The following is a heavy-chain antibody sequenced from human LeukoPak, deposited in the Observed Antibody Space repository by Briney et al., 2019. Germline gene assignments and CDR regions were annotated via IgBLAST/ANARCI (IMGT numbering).Heavy chain of an antibody. CDR2: INHSGST. D-gene: IGHD5-24*01. J-gene: IGHJ4*02. Sequence: PSETLSLTCAVYGGSFSGYYWSWIRQPPGKGLEWIGEINHSGSTNYNPSLKSRVTISVDTSKNQFSLKLSSVTAADTAVYYCAGLRWLRDYWGQGTLVTVSS. CDR1: GGSFSGYY. CDR3: AGLRWLRDY. V-gene: IGHV4-34*01.